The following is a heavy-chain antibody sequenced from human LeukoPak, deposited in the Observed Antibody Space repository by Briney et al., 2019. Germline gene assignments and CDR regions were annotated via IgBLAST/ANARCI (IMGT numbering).Heavy chain of an antibody. CDR1: GFTFSSYA. CDR3: AKDHCSSTSCYVFDY. V-gene: IGHV3-23*01. CDR2: ISGSGGST. Sequence: GGSLRLSCAASGFTFSSYAMSWVRQAPGKGLEWVSAISGSGGSTYYADSVKGRFTISRDNSKNTLYLQMNSLRAGDTAVYYCAKDHCSSTSCYVFDYWGQGTLVTVSS. D-gene: IGHD2-2*01. J-gene: IGHJ4*02.